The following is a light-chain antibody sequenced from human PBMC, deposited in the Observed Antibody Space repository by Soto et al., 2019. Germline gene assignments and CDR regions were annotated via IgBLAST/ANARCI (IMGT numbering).Light chain of an antibody. J-gene: IGKJ4*01. Sequence: EIVLTQSPATLSLSPGERATLSCRASQSVSSYLAWYQQKPGQAPRLLIYDASNRATGIPARFSGSGSGTDWTLTISSLEPEDFAVYYCQQRSNWPPLTFGGGTKVEIK. CDR3: QQRSNWPPLT. CDR2: DAS. CDR1: QSVSSY. V-gene: IGKV3-11*01.